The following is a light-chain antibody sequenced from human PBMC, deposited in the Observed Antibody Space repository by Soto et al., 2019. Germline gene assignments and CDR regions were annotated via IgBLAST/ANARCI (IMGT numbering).Light chain of an antibody. CDR1: SSDVGGYNY. J-gene: IGLJ1*01. CDR2: DVS. V-gene: IGLV2-14*03. CDR3: SSYTSSFKLAV. Sequence: QSALTQPASVSGSPGQSITIFCTGTSSDVGGYNYVSWYQQHPGSAPKLMFYDVSSRPSGVSNRFSGSKSGNTASLTISGLQAEDEADYYCSSYTSSFKLAVFGSGTKLTVL.